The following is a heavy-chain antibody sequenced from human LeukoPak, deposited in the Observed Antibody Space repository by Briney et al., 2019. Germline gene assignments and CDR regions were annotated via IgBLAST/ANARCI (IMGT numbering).Heavy chain of an antibody. CDR3: AKRGYYYDSSGHLDY. D-gene: IGHD3-22*01. CDR2: INSDGSST. CDR1: GFTFSSYW. Sequence: GGSLRLSCAASGFTFSSYWMHWVRQAPGKGLVWVSRINSDGSSTSYADSVKGRFTISRDNSKNTLYLQMNSLRAEDTAVYYCAKRGYYYDSSGHLDYWGQGTLVTVSS. V-gene: IGHV3-74*01. J-gene: IGHJ4*02.